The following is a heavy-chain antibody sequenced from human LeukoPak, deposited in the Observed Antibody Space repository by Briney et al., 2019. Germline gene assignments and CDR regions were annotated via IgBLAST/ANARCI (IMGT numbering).Heavy chain of an antibody. CDR1: GYTFTAFY. Sequence: ASVKVSCKTSGYTFTAFYIHWVRQAPGQGLEWMGWMNPNSGGTKSTQTFQGRVTMTRDTSISTAYMELSRLNPDDTAVYYCARERHYDLDYWGQGALVTVSS. V-gene: IGHV1-2*02. D-gene: IGHD4-17*01. CDR3: ARERHYDLDY. J-gene: IGHJ4*02. CDR2: MNPNSGGT.